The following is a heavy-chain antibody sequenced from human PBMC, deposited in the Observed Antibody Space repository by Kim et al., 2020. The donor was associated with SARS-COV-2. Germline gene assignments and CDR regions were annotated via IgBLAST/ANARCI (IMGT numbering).Heavy chain of an antibody. D-gene: IGHD6-13*01. V-gene: IGHV4-31*02. CDR3: AREGGPAEQQLDN. J-gene: IGHJ4*02. Sequence: NPSLRRRVTMSVDTSKNQFTLKLSSVTAADTAGYYWAREGGPAEQQLDNWGQGTLVTVSS.